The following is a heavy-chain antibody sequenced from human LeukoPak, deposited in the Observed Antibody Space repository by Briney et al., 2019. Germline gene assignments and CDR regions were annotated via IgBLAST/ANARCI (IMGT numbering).Heavy chain of an antibody. V-gene: IGHV3-48*03. CDR1: GFTFSSNE. CDR2: INSGGTII. J-gene: IGHJ4*02. CDR3: ARDWFAD. Sequence: GGSLRLSCAASGFTFSSNEMNWVRQAPGKGLEWVSYINSGGTIIYYADSVKGRFTISRDNAKNSLYLQMNSLRAEDSAIYYCARDWFADWGQGTLVIVSS.